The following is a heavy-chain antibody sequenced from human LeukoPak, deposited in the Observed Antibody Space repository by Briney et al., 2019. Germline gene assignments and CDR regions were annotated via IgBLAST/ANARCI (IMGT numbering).Heavy chain of an antibody. Sequence: ASVTVSCKVSGYTLTKLSMHWVRQAPGKGLEWMGGFDPEDGETIYAQKFQGRVTMTEDTSTDTAYMELSSLRSEDTAVYYCATDLATVTKYAFDIWGQGTMVTVSS. D-gene: IGHD4-11*01. CDR3: ATDLATVTKYAFDI. CDR1: GYTLTKLS. V-gene: IGHV1-24*01. CDR2: FDPEDGET. J-gene: IGHJ3*02.